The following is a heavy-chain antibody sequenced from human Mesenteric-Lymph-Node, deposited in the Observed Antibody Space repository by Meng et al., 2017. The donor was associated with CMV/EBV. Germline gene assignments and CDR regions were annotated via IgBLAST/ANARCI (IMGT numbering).Heavy chain of an antibody. CDR2: ISSSSSYI. J-gene: IGHJ4*02. CDR1: GFTFSSYR. V-gene: IGHV3-21*01. CDR3: AREDGSGSSDYYDY. Sequence: GGSLRLSSAASGFTFSSYRMSWVRQAPGKGLEWVSSISSSSSYIYYADSVKGRFTISRDNAKNSLYLQMNSLRAEDTAVYYCAREDGSGSSDYYDYWGQGTLVTVSS. D-gene: IGHD3-10*01.